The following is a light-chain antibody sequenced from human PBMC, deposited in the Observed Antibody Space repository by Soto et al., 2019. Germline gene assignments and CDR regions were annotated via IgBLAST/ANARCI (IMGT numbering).Light chain of an antibody. J-gene: IGKJ1*01. Sequence: EVVLTQSPGTLSLSPRERATLSCRASQSVSNNYLAWYQHKPGQAPRLLIYGASNRAPGIPDRFSGSGSGPDFTLTISRREPEDFAVYYCQQYAASPRTFGQGTLVEVK. CDR1: QSVSNNY. CDR3: QQYAASPRT. CDR2: GAS. V-gene: IGKV3-20*01.